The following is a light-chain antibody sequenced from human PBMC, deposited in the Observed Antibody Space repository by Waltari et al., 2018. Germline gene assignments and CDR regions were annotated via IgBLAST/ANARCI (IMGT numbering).Light chain of an antibody. V-gene: IGLV4-69*01. Sequence: QLVLTQSPSASAFLGASVKLTCTLSSGHSSYAIAWHQQQPEKGPRYLMKLNSDGSHSKGDGIPDRVSGSSSGAERYLTIASLQSEDEADYSCQTWGTGIHVVFGGGTKLTVL. J-gene: IGLJ2*01. CDR3: QTWGTGIHVV. CDR1: SGHSSYA. CDR2: LNSDGSH.